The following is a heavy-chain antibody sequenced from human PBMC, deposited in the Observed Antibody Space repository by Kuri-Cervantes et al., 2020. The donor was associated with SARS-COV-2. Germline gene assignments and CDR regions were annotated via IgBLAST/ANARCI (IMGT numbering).Heavy chain of an antibody. CDR3: ARDPRGVVNPYYYNGMDV. V-gene: IGHV3-11*05. J-gene: IGHJ6*02. CDR1: GFTFSDYY. Sequence: GESLKISCAASGFTFSDYYMSWIRQAPGKGLEWVSYISSSSSYTNYADSVKGRFTISRDNAKNSLYLQMNSLRAEDTAVYYCARDPRGVVNPYYYNGMDVWGQGTTVTVSS. D-gene: IGHD3-3*01. CDR2: ISSSSSYT.